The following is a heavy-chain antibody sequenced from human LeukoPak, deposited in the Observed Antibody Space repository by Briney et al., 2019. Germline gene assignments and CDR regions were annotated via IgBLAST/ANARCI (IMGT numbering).Heavy chain of an antibody. Sequence: ASVNVSCKASGGTFSSYAISWVRQAPGQGLEWMGGIIPIFGTANYAQKFQGRVTITADESTSTAYMELSSLRSEDTAVYYCARGFTMVREPMGWFDPWGQGTLVTVSS. D-gene: IGHD3-10*01. V-gene: IGHV1-69*13. CDR3: ARGFTMVREPMGWFDP. CDR1: GGTFSSYA. CDR2: IIPIFGTA. J-gene: IGHJ5*02.